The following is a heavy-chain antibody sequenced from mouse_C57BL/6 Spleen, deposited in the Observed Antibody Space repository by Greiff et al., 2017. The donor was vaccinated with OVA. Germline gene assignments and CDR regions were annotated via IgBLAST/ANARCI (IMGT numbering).Heavy chain of an antibody. Sequence: EVQRVESGPELVKPGASVKISCKASGYSFTDYNMNWVQQSNGKSLEWIGVINPISGTTRYNQKFKGQATLTVDQSSSTSYMQLNSLTSEDSAFYYCARFKAQASDYYAMDYWGQGTSVTVSS. V-gene: IGHV1-39*01. J-gene: IGHJ4*01. D-gene: IGHD3-2*02. CDR1: GYSFTDYN. CDR3: ARFKAQASDYYAMDY. CDR2: INPISGTT.